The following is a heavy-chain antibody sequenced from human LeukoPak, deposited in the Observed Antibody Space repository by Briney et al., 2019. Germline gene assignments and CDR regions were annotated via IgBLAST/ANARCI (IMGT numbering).Heavy chain of an antibody. V-gene: IGHV3-21*01. D-gene: IGHD3-22*01. J-gene: IGHJ4*02. CDR3: ARDRSYDSSGYLTG. CDR1: GFTFSSYS. Sequence: GGSLRLSCAASGFTFSSYSMNWVCQAPGKGLEWVSSISSSSSYIYYADSVKGRFTISRDNAKNSLYLQMNSLRAEDTAVYYCARDRSYDSSGYLTGWGRGTTVTVSS. CDR2: ISSSSSYI.